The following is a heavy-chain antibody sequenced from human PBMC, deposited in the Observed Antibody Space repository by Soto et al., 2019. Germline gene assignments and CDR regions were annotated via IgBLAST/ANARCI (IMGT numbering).Heavy chain of an antibody. J-gene: IGHJ3*02. Sequence: ASVKVSCKASGYTFTSYGISWVRQAPGPGLEWMGWISAYNGNTNYAQKLQGRVTMTTDTSTSTAYMELRSLRSDDTAVYYCARELAGGSASDIWGQGTMVTVSS. CDR2: ISAYNGNT. D-gene: IGHD2-15*01. V-gene: IGHV1-18*01. CDR3: ARELAGGSASDI. CDR1: GYTFTSYG.